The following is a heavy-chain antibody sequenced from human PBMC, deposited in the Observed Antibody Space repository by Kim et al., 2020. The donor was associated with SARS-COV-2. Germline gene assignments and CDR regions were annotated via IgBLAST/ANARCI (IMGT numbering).Heavy chain of an antibody. J-gene: IGHJ6*01. Sequence: GGSLRLSCAASGFTFSSYWMSWVRQAQGKGRGWGAIISHYGSGNNYWNSVKARLTTSRANPTNYRFLQRKSLGTEAKAGYYCAGG. V-gene: IGHV3-7*03. CDR2: ISHYGSGN. CDR1: GFTFSSYW. CDR3: A.